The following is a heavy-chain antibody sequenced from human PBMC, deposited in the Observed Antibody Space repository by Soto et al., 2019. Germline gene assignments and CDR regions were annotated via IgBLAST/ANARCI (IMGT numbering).Heavy chain of an antibody. D-gene: IGHD1-26*01. V-gene: IGHV4-59*08. CDR2: IYYSGST. CDR1: GGSIRSYY. CDR3: ARRGIVGATSIHYYYYGMDV. J-gene: IGHJ6*02. Sequence: SETLSLTCTVSGGSIRSYYWSWIRQPPGKGLEWIGYIYYSGSTNYNPSLKSRVTISVDASKNQFSLKLSSVTAADTAVYYCARRGIVGATSIHYYYYGMDVWGQGTTVSVSS.